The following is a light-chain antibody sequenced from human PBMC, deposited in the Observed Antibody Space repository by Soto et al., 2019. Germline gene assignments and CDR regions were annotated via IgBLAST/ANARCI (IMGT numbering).Light chain of an antibody. CDR3: QSYDSRVSGSV. Sequence: QSVLTQPPSVSGAPGQGVTISCTGSSSNIGAGYDVHWYQQLPGTAPKLLIYGNNNRPSGVPDRFSGSKSGTSASLAITGLQAEDEADYYCQSYDSRVSGSVFGGGTKLTVL. CDR2: GNN. V-gene: IGLV1-40*01. J-gene: IGLJ2*01. CDR1: SSNIGAGYD.